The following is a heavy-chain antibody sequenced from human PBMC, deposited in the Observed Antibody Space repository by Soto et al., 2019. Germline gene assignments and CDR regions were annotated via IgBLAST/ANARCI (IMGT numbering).Heavy chain of an antibody. D-gene: IGHD2-15*01. Sequence: GGSLRLSCAASGCSLSTCAMTWVRQAPGKGLEWVLCISGSGDTTYYSDSVKDRFTISRDTSKNTVYLQMNSLRVDDTAVYYCAKGHPGGSCYSGLDCWGQGTLVTVSS. CDR3: AKGHPGGSCYSGLDC. V-gene: IGHV3-23*01. CDR2: ISGSGDTT. CDR1: GCSLSTCA. J-gene: IGHJ4*02.